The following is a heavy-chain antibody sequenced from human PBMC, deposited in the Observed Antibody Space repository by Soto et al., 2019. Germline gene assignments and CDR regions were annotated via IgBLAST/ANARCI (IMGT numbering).Heavy chain of an antibody. D-gene: IGHD5-12*01. J-gene: IGHJ4*02. CDR3: ARQYSGYDYFDY. V-gene: IGHV1-3*01. CDR1: GYTFTNNA. Sequence: ASVKVSCKASGYTFTNNAIHWVRQAPGQRLEWMGWISAGNINTKYSQKFQGRLSITRDTSASTAYMELRSLRSEDTAVYYCARQYSGYDYFDYCGQGTMVTV. CDR2: ISAGNINT.